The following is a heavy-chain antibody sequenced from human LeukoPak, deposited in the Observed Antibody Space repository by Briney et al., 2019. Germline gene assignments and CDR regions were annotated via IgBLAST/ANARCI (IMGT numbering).Heavy chain of an antibody. CDR3: ARYVHQWELQ. CDR2: FDPEDGGT. Sequence: GASVKVSCKVSVYTLTELAIHWVRQAPGKGLEWMGAFDPEDGGTIYAQKFQGRITLTEDTSTDTAYMELRSLSSEDTAVYYCARYVHQWELQWGQGTLVTVSS. V-gene: IGHV1-24*01. CDR1: VYTLTELA. D-gene: IGHD1-26*01. J-gene: IGHJ4*02.